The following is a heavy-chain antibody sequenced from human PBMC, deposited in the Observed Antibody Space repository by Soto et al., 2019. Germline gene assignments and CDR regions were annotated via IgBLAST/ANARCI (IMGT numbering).Heavy chain of an antibody. D-gene: IGHD2-8*01. CDR1: GGSISNFY. Sequence: SETLSLTCTVSGGSISNFYYTWIRQPAGKGLVSLGRVSLSGRTNYNPSLQSRVTMSVDTSKNQVSLRLTSVSAADTAVYFCARGMGRYFDLWGRGTLVTVS. CDR2: VSLSGRT. CDR3: ARGMGRYFDL. J-gene: IGHJ2*01. V-gene: IGHV4-4*07.